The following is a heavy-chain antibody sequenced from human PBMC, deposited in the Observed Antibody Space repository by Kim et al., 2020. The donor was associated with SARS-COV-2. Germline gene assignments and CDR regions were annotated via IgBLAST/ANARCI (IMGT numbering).Heavy chain of an antibody. Sequence: SETLSLTCTVSGGSISSSSYYWGWIRQPPGKGLEWIGSIYYSGSTYYNPSLKSRVTISVDTSKNQFSLKLSSVTAADTAVYYCARQSITMVRGAPNYWGQGTLVTVSS. CDR2: IYYSGST. V-gene: IGHV4-39*01. CDR1: GGSISSSSYY. D-gene: IGHD3-10*01. CDR3: ARQSITMVRGAPNY. J-gene: IGHJ4*02.